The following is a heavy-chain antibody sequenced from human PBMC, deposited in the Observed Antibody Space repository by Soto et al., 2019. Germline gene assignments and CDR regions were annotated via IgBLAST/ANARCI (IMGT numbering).Heavy chain of an antibody. CDR3: ATVLFSGYDPRSNWFDP. V-gene: IGHV1-8*01. D-gene: IGHD5-12*01. CDR2: MNPNSGNT. Sequence: ASVKVSCKASGYTFTSYDINWVRQATGQGLEWMGWMNPNSGNTGYAQKFQGRVTMTRNTSISTAYMELSSLRSEDTAVYYCATVLFSGYDPRSNWFDPWGQGTLVTVSS. J-gene: IGHJ5*02. CDR1: GYTFTSYD.